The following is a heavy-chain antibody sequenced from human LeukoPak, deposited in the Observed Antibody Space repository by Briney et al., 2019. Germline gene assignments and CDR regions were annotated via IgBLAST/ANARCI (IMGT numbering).Heavy chain of an antibody. CDR1: GYTFTGYY. D-gene: IGHD6-13*01. J-gene: IGHJ6*02. CDR3: ARDGLGIAAFYGMDV. CDR2: INPNSGGT. V-gene: IGHV1-2*06. Sequence: ALVKVSCKASGYTFTGYYMHWVRQAPGQGLEWMGRINPNSGGTNYAQKFQGRVTMTRDTSISTAYMELSRLRSDDTAVYYCARDGLGIAAFYGMDVWGQGTTVTVSS.